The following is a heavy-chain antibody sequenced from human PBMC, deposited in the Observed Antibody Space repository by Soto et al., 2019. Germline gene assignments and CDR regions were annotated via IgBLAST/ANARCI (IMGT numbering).Heavy chain of an antibody. J-gene: IGHJ4*02. V-gene: IGHV3-21*01. CDR3: ARESEDLTSNFDY. CDR1: GFTFTRYS. CDR2: ISSTTNYI. Sequence: DVQLVESGGGLVKPGGSLRLSCAASGFTFTRYSMNWVRQAPGKGLEWVSSISSTTNYIYYGDSMKGRFTISRDNAKKSLYLEMNSLRAEDTAVYYRARESEDLTSNFDYWGQGTLVTVSS.